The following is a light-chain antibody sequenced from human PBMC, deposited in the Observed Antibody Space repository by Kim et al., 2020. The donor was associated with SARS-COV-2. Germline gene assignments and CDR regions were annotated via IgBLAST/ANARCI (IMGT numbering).Light chain of an antibody. V-gene: IGLV2-23*02. J-gene: IGLJ3*02. CDR2: ELI. Sequence: QSALTQPASVSGSPGQSITISCTGTNSDVGSYNLVSWYQQHPGKAPKLMIYELIKRPSGVSNRFSGSKSGNTASLTISGLQAEDEADYYCCAYAGSSTVVFGGGTQLTVL. CDR1: NSDVGSYNL. CDR3: CAYAGSSTVV.